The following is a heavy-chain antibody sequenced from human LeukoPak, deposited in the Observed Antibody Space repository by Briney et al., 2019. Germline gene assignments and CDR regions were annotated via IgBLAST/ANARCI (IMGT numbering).Heavy chain of an antibody. V-gene: IGHV1-46*01. Sequence: ASVKVSCKASGYSFTSHHMHWVRQAPGQGLEWMGIINTSGGSTNYAQKFQGRVTMTRDMSTSTVYMELSSLRSEDTAVYYCARYYYDSSGYSEDAFDIWGQGTMVTVSS. CDR3: ARYYYDSSGYSEDAFDI. CDR2: INTSGGST. CDR1: GYSFTSHH. J-gene: IGHJ3*02. D-gene: IGHD3-22*01.